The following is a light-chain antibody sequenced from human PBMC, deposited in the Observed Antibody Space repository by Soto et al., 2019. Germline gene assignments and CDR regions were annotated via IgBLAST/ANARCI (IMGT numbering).Light chain of an antibody. CDR3: QQYNNWPPREYT. J-gene: IGKJ2*01. Sequence: EIVMTQSPATLSVSPGERATLSCRASQSVSSNLACYQQKPGQAPRLLIYGASTRATGIPARFSGSGSGTEFTLTISSLQSEDFAVYYCQQYNNWPPREYTFGQGTKLEIK. CDR1: QSVSSN. V-gene: IGKV3-15*01. CDR2: GAS.